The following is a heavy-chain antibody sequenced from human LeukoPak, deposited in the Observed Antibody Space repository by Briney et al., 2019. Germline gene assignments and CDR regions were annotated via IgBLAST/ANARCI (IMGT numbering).Heavy chain of an antibody. J-gene: IGHJ4*02. CDR1: GYPFTDYY. V-gene: IGHV1-2*02. Sequence: GASVKVPCKASGYPFTDYYIHWVRQAPGQGLEWMGCIDPDSGDPNSAQKFQGRVSLTRDTSMRTAYMELSSLRSDDTAVYFCARSDGLTKYDYGERGIDYWGQGTLVTVSS. CDR2: IDPDSGDP. CDR3: ARSDGLTKYDYGERGIDY. D-gene: IGHD4/OR15-4a*01.